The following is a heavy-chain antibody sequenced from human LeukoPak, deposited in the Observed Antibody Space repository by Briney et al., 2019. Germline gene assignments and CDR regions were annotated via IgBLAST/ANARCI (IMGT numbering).Heavy chain of an antibody. CDR1: GFTFSSYS. J-gene: IGHJ4*02. CDR3: ARGGIAAAGAYFDY. V-gene: IGHV3-21*01. CDR2: ISSSSSYI. Sequence: NPGGPLRLSCAASGFTFSSYSMNWVRQAPGKGLEWVSSISSSSSYIYYADSVKGRFTISRDNAKNSLYLQMNSLRAEDTAVYYCARGGIAAAGAYFDYWGQGTLVTVSS. D-gene: IGHD6-13*01.